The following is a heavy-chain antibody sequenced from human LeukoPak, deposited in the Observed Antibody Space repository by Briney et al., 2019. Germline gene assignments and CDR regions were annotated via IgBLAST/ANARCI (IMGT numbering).Heavy chain of an antibody. J-gene: IGHJ4*02. Sequence: GGSLRLSCAASGFTFGTYGMSWVRQAPGRGLEWVSSISGSGDSTYYADSVKGRFTISRDNSKNTLFLQMNGLRAEDTAVYFCAKSLGGDYLSDFDYWGQGTLVTVSS. CDR3: AKSLGGDYLSDFDY. V-gene: IGHV3-23*01. CDR2: ISGSGDST. CDR1: GFTFGTYG. D-gene: IGHD2/OR15-2a*01.